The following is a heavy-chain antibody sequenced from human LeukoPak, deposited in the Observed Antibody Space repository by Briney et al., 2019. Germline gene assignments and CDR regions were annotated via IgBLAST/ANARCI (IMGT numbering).Heavy chain of an antibody. CDR2: IYHSGST. Sequence: SETLSLTCSVSTYSISSAYYWGWIRQPPGKGLEWIGSIYHSGSTYYNPSLKSRVTILVDTSKNHFSLKLSSVTAADTAVYYCARGGDTSGHYYFEYFHHWGQGTLVAVSS. D-gene: IGHD3-22*01. CDR1: TYSISSAYY. V-gene: IGHV4-38-2*02. CDR3: ARGGDTSGHYYFEYFHH. J-gene: IGHJ1*01.